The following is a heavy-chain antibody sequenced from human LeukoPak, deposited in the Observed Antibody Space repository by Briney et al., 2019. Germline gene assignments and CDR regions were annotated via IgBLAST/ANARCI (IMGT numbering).Heavy chain of an antibody. D-gene: IGHD3-16*02. CDR1: GASIRSSSFY. V-gene: IGHV4-39*01. CDR2: VFFSGNT. J-gene: IGHJ4*02. CDR3: SNLRRY. Sequence: SETLSLTCTVTGASIRSSSFYWGWVRQPPGKGLEWIGSVFFSGNTYYNSSLKGRITVSVDTSKNQFSLVLTSVTASDTAVYYCSNLRRYWGQGKLVTVSS.